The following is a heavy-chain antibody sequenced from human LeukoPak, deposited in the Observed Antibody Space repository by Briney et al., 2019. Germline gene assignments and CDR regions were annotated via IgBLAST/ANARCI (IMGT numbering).Heavy chain of an antibody. CDR3: ARQGWFGELLSTLDY. Sequence: SETVSLTCTVSGGSISSSSYYWGWIRQPPGKGLEWIGSVYYSGSTYYNPSLKSRVTISVDTSKNQFSLKLSSVTASDTAVYYCARQGWFGELLSTLDYWGQGTLVTVSS. CDR2: VYYSGST. D-gene: IGHD3-10*01. J-gene: IGHJ4*02. V-gene: IGHV4-39*01. CDR1: GGSISSSSYY.